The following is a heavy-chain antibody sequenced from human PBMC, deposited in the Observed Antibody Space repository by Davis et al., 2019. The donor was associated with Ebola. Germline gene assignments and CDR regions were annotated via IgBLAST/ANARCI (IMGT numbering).Heavy chain of an antibody. J-gene: IGHJ6*04. V-gene: IGHV4-38-2*02. CDR1: GYSISSGYY. D-gene: IGHD1-26*01. CDR2: INHSGST. CDR3: ARGRRVGATYYYYYGMDV. Sequence: MPSETLSLTCTVSGYSISSGYYWGWIRQPPGKGLEWIGEINHSGSTNYNPSLKSRVTISVDTSKNQFSLKLSSVTAADTAVYYCARGRRVGATYYYYYGMDVWGKGTTVTVSS.